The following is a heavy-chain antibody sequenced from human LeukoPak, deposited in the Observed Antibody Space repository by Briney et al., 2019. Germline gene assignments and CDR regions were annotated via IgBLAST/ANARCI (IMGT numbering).Heavy chain of an antibody. D-gene: IGHD6-6*01. Sequence: ASVQVSCKASGYTFTGYYMHWVRQAPGQGLEWMGWINPNSGGTNYAQKFQGRVTMTRDTSISTAYMELSRLRSDDTAVYYCARDQIAARRGGSDYWGQGTLVTVSS. CDR1: GYTFTGYY. V-gene: IGHV1-2*02. J-gene: IGHJ4*02. CDR2: INPNSGGT. CDR3: ARDQIAARRGGSDY.